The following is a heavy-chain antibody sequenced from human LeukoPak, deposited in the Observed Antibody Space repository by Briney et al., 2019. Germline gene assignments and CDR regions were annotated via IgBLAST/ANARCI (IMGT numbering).Heavy chain of an antibody. CDR1: GFTLSNYD. CDR2: ITGSGADT. D-gene: IGHD1-1*01. CDR3: AKTQRPWTFDY. J-gene: IGHJ4*02. V-gene: IGHV3-23*01. Sequence: GGSLRLSCGASGFTLSNYDMAWVRQAPGKGLEWVSAITGSGADTNSADSVKGRFTISRDNSKNTLYLQMNSLRAEDTAIYYCAKTQRPWTFDYWGQGTLVTVSS.